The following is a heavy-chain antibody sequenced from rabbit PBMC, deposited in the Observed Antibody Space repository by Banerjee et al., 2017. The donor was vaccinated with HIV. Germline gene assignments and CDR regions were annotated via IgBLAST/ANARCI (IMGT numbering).Heavy chain of an antibody. J-gene: IGHJ4*01. Sequence: QQQLEESGGGLVKPGGTLTLTCKASGIDFTSYYYMCWVRQAPGKGLEWIACIHTGSGSAYYASWVNGRFTISKTSSTTVTLQMTSLTAADTATYFCARDVRVGIIGWNFNLWGQGTLVTVS. V-gene: IGHV1S45*01. D-gene: IGHD1-1*01. CDR2: IHTGSGSA. CDR1: GIDFTSYYY. CDR3: ARDVRVGIIGWNFNL.